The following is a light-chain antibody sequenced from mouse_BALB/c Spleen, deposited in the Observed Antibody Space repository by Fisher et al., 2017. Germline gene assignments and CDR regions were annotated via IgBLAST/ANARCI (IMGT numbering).Light chain of an antibody. CDR1: SSVSY. J-gene: IGKJ1*01. Sequence: IVMTQSPAIMSASPGEKVTMTCSASSSVSYMYWYQQKPRSSPKPWIYLTSNLASGVPARFSGSGSGTSYSLTISRMEAEDAATYYCQQWSSYRTFGGGTKLEIK. V-gene: IGKV4-68*01. CDR2: LTS. CDR3: QQWSSYRT.